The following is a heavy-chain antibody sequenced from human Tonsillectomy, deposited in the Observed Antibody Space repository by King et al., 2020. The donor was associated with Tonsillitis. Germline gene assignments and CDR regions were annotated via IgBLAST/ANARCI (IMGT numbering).Heavy chain of an antibody. Sequence: VQLQESGPGLVKPSETLSLTCAVSGYSISSGYYWGWIRQPPGKGLEWIGSIYHSGSTYYNPSLKSRVTISVDTPKNQFSLKLSSVTAADTAVYYCARRGYGDLSFDYWGQGTLVTVSS. V-gene: IGHV4-38-2*01. CDR3: ARRGYGDLSFDY. CDR1: GYSISSGYY. D-gene: IGHD4-17*01. J-gene: IGHJ4*02. CDR2: IYHSGST.